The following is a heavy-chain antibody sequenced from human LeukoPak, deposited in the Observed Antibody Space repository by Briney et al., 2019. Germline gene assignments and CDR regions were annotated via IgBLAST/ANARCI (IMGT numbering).Heavy chain of an antibody. CDR1: GFTFSNYP. J-gene: IGHJ4*02. CDR2: IGSGGSPI. Sequence: PGGSLRLSCAVSGFTFSNYPMNWVRQAPGKGLEWVSYIGSGGSPIYYADSVRGRFSISRDNAKNSLYLQMSSLRAEDTAVYYCARVRYNSGYIFDYWGQGTLVTVSS. V-gene: IGHV3-48*03. D-gene: IGHD5-18*01. CDR3: ARVRYNSGYIFDY.